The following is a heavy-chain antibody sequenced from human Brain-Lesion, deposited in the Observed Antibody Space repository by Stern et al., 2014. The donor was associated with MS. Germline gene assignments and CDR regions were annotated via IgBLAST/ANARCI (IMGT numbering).Heavy chain of an antibody. J-gene: IGHJ6*02. CDR1: GGSISSGGYY. V-gene: IGHV4-61*02. Sequence: QVQLVESGPGLVKPSQTLSLSCTVSGGSISSGGYYWSWIRQPAGKGLEWIGRIFNSGSTSSHPSPKRRVPLSKETSKNPFSLELNSMTAADTAVYYCARGRVVPGFQYYATDVWGQGTTVIVSS. D-gene: IGHD2-2*01. CDR3: ARGRVVPGFQYYATDV. CDR2: IFNSGST.